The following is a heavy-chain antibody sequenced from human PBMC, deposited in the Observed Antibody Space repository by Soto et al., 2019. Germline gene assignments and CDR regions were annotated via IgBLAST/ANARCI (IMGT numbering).Heavy chain of an antibody. CDR2: MDQDGSET. CDR1: GFTFSTYW. D-gene: IGHD3-16*01. J-gene: IGHJ4*02. CDR3: VCGGNFFIY. Sequence: EVQLVESGGGLVQPGGSLRLSCAASGFTFSTYWMTWVRQPPGKGLEWVANMDQDGSETYYVDSVRGRFTVSRDNAKKSQYLQMNSLRVEDTAVYYCVCGGNFFIYWGQGTLVTVSP. V-gene: IGHV3-7*01.